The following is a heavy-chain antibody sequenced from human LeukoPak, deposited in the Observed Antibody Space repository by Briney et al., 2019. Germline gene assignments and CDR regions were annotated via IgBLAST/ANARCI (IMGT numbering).Heavy chain of an antibody. D-gene: IGHD3-10*01. CDR1: GFTFSSYS. J-gene: IGHJ4*02. CDR3: AKDRGGFTHYFDF. V-gene: IGHV3-48*01. CDR2: ISSSTSTI. Sequence: PGGSLRLSRTASGFTFSSYSMNWVRQAPGKGLEWVSYISSSTSTIYYTDSVKGRFTISRDNAKNSLYLQMDSLRAEDTAVYYCAKDRGGFTHYFDFWGQGILVTVSS.